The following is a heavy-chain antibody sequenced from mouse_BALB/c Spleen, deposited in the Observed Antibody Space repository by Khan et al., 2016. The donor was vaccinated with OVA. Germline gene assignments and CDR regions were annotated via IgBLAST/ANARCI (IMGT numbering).Heavy chain of an antibody. V-gene: IGHV3-2*02. CDR2: ISYSGRT. D-gene: IGHD1-1*01. Sequence: EVELVESGPGLVKPSQSLSLTCTVTGYSITSDYAWNWIRQFPGNKLEWMGYISYSGRTSYNPSLKSRISITRDPSKNQFFLQLNSVTTEDTATSYCARSVTITTVVATDCDYWGQGTTLTVSS. J-gene: IGHJ2*01. CDR1: GYSITSDYA. CDR3: ARSVTITTVVATDCDY.